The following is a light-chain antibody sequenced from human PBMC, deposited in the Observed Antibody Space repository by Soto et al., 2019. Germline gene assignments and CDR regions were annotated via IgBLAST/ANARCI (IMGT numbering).Light chain of an antibody. CDR3: QQSYSTPRT. CDR1: QSISNY. Sequence: DIQMTQSPSSLSASVGDRVTITCRASQSISNYLNWYQQKPGKAPKLLMFAASSLQSGVPSRFSGGGSGTDFTLPISSMQHEDFATYYCQQSYSTPRTFGQGTKVEIK. V-gene: IGKV1-39*01. CDR2: AAS. J-gene: IGKJ1*01.